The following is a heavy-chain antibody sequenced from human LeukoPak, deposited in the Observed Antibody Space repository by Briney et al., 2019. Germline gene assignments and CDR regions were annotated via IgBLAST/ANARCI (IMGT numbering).Heavy chain of an antibody. V-gene: IGHV3-48*01. Sequence: GGSLRLSCAASGFTFSSYSMNWVRQAPGKGLEWVSYISGSSSTIYYADSVKGRFTISRDNAKNSLYLQMNSLRAEDTAVYYCAVGLKYSYGSDHDYWGQGTLVTVSS. CDR1: GFTFSSYS. D-gene: IGHD5-18*01. CDR2: ISGSSSTI. CDR3: AVGLKYSYGSDHDY. J-gene: IGHJ4*02.